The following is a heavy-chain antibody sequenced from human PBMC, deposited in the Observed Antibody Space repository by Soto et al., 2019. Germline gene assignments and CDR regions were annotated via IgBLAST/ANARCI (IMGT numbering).Heavy chain of an antibody. CDR2: ISGSGGST. Sequence: GGSLRLSCASSVFTFSSYAMSCVRQSPGKWLEWVSAISGSGGSTYYADSVKGRFTISRDNSKNTLYLQMNSLRAEDTAVYYCEENAESGIAARPWVVKQWLVYDPMDVWGQGTTVIVSS. J-gene: IGHJ6*01. CDR3: EENAESGIAARPWVVKQWLVYDPMDV. V-gene: IGHV3-23*01. CDR1: VFTFSSYA. D-gene: IGHD6-6*01.